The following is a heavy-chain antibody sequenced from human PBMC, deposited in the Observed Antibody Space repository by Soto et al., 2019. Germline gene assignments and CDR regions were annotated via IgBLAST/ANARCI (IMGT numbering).Heavy chain of an antibody. CDR3: ARVLELDSSGSGPMEYYGMDV. J-gene: IGHJ6*02. CDR1: GFTFSSYA. CDR2: ISYDGSNK. Sequence: GGSLRLSCAASGFTFSSYAMHWVRQAPGKGLEWVAVISYDGSNKYYADSVKGRFTISRDNSKNTLYLQMNSLRAEDTAVYYCARVLELDSSGSGPMEYYGMDVWGQGTTVTVSS. V-gene: IGHV3-30-3*01. D-gene: IGHD3-22*01.